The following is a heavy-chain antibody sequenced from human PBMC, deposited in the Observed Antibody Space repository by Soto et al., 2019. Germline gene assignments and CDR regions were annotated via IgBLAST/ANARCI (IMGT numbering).Heavy chain of an antibody. CDR1: GFSLTTSGVG. Sequence: SGPTLVNPTQTLTLTCTFSGFSLTTSGVGVGWIRQPPGKALEWLALIYWNDDKRYSPSLKARLTITKDTSKNQVVLTMTNMDPVDTATYYCAHRPSGWYLFDYWGQGTLVTVSS. CDR3: AHRPSGWYLFDY. V-gene: IGHV2-5*01. CDR2: IYWNDDK. D-gene: IGHD6-19*01. J-gene: IGHJ4*02.